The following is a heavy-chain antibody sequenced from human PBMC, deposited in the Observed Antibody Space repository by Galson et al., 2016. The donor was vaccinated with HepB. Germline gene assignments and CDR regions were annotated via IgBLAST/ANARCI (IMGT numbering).Heavy chain of an antibody. CDR3: AREKAGLKQRGPLDH. Sequence: TLSLTCTVSGASITGGGYYWTWIRQHPERGLEWIGYIHYGGSTYYNPSLKSRLSLSLDTSKSQFSLELTSVRAADTALYYCAREKAGLKQRGPLDHWGQGTLVTVSS. V-gene: IGHV4-31*03. CDR1: GASITGGGYY. D-gene: IGHD1/OR15-1a*01. J-gene: IGHJ4*02. CDR2: IHYGGST.